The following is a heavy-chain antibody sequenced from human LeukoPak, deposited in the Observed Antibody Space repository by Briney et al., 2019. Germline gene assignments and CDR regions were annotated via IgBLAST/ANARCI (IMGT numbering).Heavy chain of an antibody. Sequence: GESLKISCKGSGYSSTSYWIGWVRQMPGKGLEWMGIIYPGDSDTRYSPSFQGQVTISADQSISTAYLQWSSLKASDTAMYYCASLERDLAQIQLGAFDIWGQGTMVTVSS. V-gene: IGHV5-51*01. CDR2: IYPGDSDT. CDR1: GYSSTSYW. D-gene: IGHD5-18*01. J-gene: IGHJ3*02. CDR3: ASLERDLAQIQLGAFDI.